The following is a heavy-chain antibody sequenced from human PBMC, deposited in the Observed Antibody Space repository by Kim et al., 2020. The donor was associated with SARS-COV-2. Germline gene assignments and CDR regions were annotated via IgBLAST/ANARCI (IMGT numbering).Heavy chain of an antibody. V-gene: IGHV3-48*04. CDR1: GFTFSSYS. J-gene: IGHJ4*02. CDR2: ISSSSSTI. Sequence: GGSLRLSCADSGFTFSSYSMNWVRQAPGKGLEWVSYISSSSSTIYYADSVKGRFTISRDNAKNSLYLQMNSLRAEDTAMYYCARDVSAYCGGDCYSSLDYWGQGTLVTVSS. CDR3: ARDVSAYCGGDCYSSLDY. D-gene: IGHD2-21*02.